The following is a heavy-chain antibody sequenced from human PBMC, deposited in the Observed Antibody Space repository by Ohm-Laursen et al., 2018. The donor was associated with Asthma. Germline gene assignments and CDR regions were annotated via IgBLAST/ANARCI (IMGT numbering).Heavy chain of an antibody. V-gene: IGHV4-59*12. D-gene: IGHD2-2*01. CDR2: IYSTGST. CDR3: ARADCGSTSCYDY. J-gene: IGHJ4*02. CDR1: GASFSTYY. Sequence: GTLSLTCTLSGASFSTYYWGWIRQPPGKGLEWIGYIYSTGSTNYNPSLESRVTISVDTSKNQFSLKLSSVTAADTAVYFCARADCGSTSCYDYWGQGTLVTVSS.